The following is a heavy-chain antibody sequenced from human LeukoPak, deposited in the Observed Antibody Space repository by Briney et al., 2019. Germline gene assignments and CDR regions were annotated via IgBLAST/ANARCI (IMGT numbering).Heavy chain of an antibody. CDR1: GFTFSSYG. CDR3: AKEGYYGSGSFPDY. Sequence: GGSLRLSCAASGFTFSSYGTHWVRQAPAKGLEWLGVVSSDGNNKYYPDSVKGRFTISRDNSKNTLYLQMNSLRAEDTAVYYCAKEGYYGSGSFPDYWGRGTLVTVSS. V-gene: IGHV3-30*18. J-gene: IGHJ4*02. D-gene: IGHD3-10*01. CDR2: VSSDGNNK.